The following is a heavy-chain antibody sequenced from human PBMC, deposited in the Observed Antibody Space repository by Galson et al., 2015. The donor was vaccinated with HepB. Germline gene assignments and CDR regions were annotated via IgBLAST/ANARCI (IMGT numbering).Heavy chain of an antibody. D-gene: IGHD6-19*01. CDR1: GFTFSSYW. Sequence: SLRLSCAASGFTFSSYWMHWVRQPPGKGLVWVSRINRDGSSTDYADSVKGRFTISRDNTKNTLYLQVNSLRAEDTAVYYCARERASGWFSDWGQGTLVTVSS. J-gene: IGHJ4*02. V-gene: IGHV3-74*01. CDR3: ARERASGWFSD. CDR2: INRDGSST.